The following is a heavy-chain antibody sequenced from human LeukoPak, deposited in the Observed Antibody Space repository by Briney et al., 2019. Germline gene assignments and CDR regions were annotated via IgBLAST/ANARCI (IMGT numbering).Heavy chain of an antibody. V-gene: IGHV3-7*01. CDR3: ARLGGSYYTY. CDR1: GFAFSSYW. Sequence: GGSLRLSCVASGFAFSSYWMTWVRQAPGKGLEWVANIKQDGGEEYYVDSVKGRLTISRDNAKNSLFLQMNSLRVEDTAVYYCARLGGSYYTYWGQGALVTVSS. CDR2: IKQDGGEE. J-gene: IGHJ4*02. D-gene: IGHD1-26*01.